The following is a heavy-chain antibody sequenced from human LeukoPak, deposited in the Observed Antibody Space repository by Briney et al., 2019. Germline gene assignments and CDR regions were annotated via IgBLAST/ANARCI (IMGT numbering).Heavy chain of an antibody. CDR2: INPSGGST. CDR3: AGAVAEHQFDY. CDR1: GYTFTSYY. J-gene: IGHJ4*02. D-gene: IGHD6-19*01. Sequence: ASVKVSCKASGYTFTSYYMHWVRQAPGQGLEWMGIINPSGGSTSYAQKFQGRVTMTRDMSTSTVYMELSSLRSEDTAVYYCAGAVAEHQFDYRGQGTLVTVSS. V-gene: IGHV1-46*01.